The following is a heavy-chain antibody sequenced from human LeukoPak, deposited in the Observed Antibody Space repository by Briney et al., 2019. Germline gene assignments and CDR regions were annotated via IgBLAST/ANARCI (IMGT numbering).Heavy chain of an antibody. J-gene: IGHJ5*02. V-gene: IGHV4-38-2*01. Sequence: SETLSLTCAVSGYSLSSGYYWGWIRQPPGKGLEWIGRIYHSGSTYYNPSLKSRVTISVDTSKNQFSLKLSSVTAADTAVYYCARVNPPAAIFLRPSNWFDPWGQGTLVTVSS. D-gene: IGHD2-2*01. CDR2: IYHSGST. CDR1: GYSLSSGYY. CDR3: ARVNPPAAIFLRPSNWFDP.